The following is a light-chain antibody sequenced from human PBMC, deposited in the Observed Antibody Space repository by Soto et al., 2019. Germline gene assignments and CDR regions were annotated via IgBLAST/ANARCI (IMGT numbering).Light chain of an antibody. CDR3: QQYSSYPT. CDR2: AAS. CDR1: QDIGMW. Sequence: DIQMTQSPSSLSASVGDRVIITCRASQDIGMWLAWYQQKPGKAPKSLIYAASSLQSRVPSRFNGSGSETDFTLTISTLQAEDLTTYYCQQYSSYPTFGGGTKVEIK. V-gene: IGKV1D-16*01. J-gene: IGKJ4*01.